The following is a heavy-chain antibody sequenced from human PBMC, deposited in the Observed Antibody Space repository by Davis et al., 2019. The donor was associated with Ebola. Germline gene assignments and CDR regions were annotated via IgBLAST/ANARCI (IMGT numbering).Heavy chain of an antibody. CDR3: ARGRDYAFDI. CDR2: IIVGTGAI. Sequence: PGGSLRLSCAASGFTFSGSSMNWVRRAPGKGLEWVSHIIVGTGAIEYADSVKGRFTMSRDNAKNSLYLQMNSLRDEDTAVYYCARGRDYAFDIWGQGTTVTVSS. V-gene: IGHV3-48*02. D-gene: IGHD2-21*02. J-gene: IGHJ3*02. CDR1: GFTFSGSS.